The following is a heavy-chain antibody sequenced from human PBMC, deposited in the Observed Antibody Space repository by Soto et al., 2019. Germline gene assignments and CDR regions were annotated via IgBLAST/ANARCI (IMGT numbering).Heavy chain of an antibody. J-gene: IGHJ4*02. D-gene: IGHD6-19*01. V-gene: IGHV3-74*01. CDR2: VNSDGSTT. Sequence: EVRLMESGGGLVQPGGSLRLSCAASGFTFSSYWMHWVRQAPGKGLVWVSRVNSDGSTTTYADSVKGRFTISRDNAKNTLYLQMNSLRAEDTAVYYCVRGEGGWETYWGQGTLVTVSS. CDR1: GFTFSSYW. CDR3: VRGEGGWETY.